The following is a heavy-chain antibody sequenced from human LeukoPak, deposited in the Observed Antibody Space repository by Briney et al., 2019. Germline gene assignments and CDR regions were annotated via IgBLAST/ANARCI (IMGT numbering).Heavy chain of an antibody. CDR2: IGTAGYT. CDR1: GFTFSDYD. Sequence: QSGVSLRLSCAASGFTFSDYDMHCVRQATGKGVEWVSSIGTAGYTYYTGSVKGRFTISRENAKNSLYLQMNSLRAGDTAVYYCASVAKERVGGVYYFDYWGQGTLVTVSS. CDR3: ASVAKERVGGVYYFDY. V-gene: IGHV3-13*01. J-gene: IGHJ4*02. D-gene: IGHD1-1*01.